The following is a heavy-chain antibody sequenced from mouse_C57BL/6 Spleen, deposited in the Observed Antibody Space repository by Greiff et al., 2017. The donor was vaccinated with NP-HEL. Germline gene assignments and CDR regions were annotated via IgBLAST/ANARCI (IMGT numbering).Heavy chain of an antibody. D-gene: IGHD1-1*01. V-gene: IGHV1-54*01. CDR2: INPGSGGT. Sequence: QVQLQQSGAELVRPGTSVKVSCKASGYAFTNYLIEWVKQRPGQGLEWIGVINPGSGGTNYNEKFKGKATLTADKSSSTAYMQLSSLTSEDSAVYFCARPLITTVVAMRLDWYFDVWGTGTTVTVSS. J-gene: IGHJ1*03. CDR3: ARPLITTVVAMRLDWYFDV. CDR1: GYAFTNYL.